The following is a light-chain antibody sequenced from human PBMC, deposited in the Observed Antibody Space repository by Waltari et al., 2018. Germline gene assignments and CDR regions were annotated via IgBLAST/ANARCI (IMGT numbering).Light chain of an antibody. J-gene: IGKJ2*01. V-gene: IGKV1-39*01. Sequence: IQMTQSPSSLSASVGYRVTITCRASQSISSFLNWYQQIPGKAPKLLIYVASNLQSGVPSRFSGSGSGTDFSLTISSLQPEDFATYYCQQSYITTYTFGQGTKLEIK. CDR1: QSISSF. CDR3: QQSYITTYT. CDR2: VAS.